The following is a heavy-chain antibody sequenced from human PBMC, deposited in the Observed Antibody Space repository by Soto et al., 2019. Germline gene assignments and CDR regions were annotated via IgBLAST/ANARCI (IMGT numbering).Heavy chain of an antibody. V-gene: IGHV4-30-4*01. Sequence: SETLSLTCTFSGGSISSGDYYWSWIRQPPGKGLEWIGYIYYSGSTYYNPSLKSRVTISVDTSKNQFSLKLSSVTAADTAVYYCARVRLRCSSTSCYHNYFDYWGQGTLVTVSS. CDR2: IYYSGST. CDR3: ARVRLRCSSTSCYHNYFDY. CDR1: GGSISSGDYY. D-gene: IGHD2-2*01. J-gene: IGHJ4*02.